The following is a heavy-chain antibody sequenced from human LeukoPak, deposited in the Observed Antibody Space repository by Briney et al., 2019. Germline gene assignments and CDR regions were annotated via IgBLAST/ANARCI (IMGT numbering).Heavy chain of an antibody. D-gene: IGHD6-19*01. Sequence: PGGSLRLSCVASGFTFSNYDMNWVRQAPGKGLEWVSYISSDGTNKYYADSVRGRFTISRDNAKNSLYLQMNSLRAEDTAVYYCAVGDSSVDGWYFFKHWGEGTLVSVSS. V-gene: IGHV3-48*03. CDR1: GFTFSNYD. CDR3: AVGDSSVDGWYFFKH. J-gene: IGHJ1*01. CDR2: ISSDGTNK.